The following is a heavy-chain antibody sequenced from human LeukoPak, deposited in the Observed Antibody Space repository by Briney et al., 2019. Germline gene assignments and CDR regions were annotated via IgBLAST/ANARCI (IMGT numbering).Heavy chain of an antibody. CDR2: IDPSDSYT. J-gene: IGHJ4*02. V-gene: IGHV5-10-1*01. Sequence: GESLKISCKGSGYSFTSYWISWVRQMSGKGLEWMGRIDPSDSYTNYSPSFQGHVTISADKSISTAYLQWSSLKASDTAMYYCASVSRLPTGFDYWGQGTLVTVSS. CDR3: ASVSRLPTGFDY. CDR1: GYSFTSYW. D-gene: IGHD2-8*02.